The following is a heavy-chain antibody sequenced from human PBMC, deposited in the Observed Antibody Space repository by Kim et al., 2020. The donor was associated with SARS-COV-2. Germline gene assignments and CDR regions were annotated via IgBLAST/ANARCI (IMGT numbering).Heavy chain of an antibody. CDR1: GYTFTSYA. J-gene: IGHJ2*01. CDR3: ARDPRQQLGRRDWYFDL. Sequence: ASVKVSCKASGYTFTSYAMNWVRQAPGQGLEWMGWINTNTGNPTYAQGFTGRFVFSLDTSVSTAYLQISSLKAEDTAVYYCARDPRQQLGRRDWYFDLWGRGTLVTVSS. D-gene: IGHD6-13*01. V-gene: IGHV7-4-1*02. CDR2: INTNTGNP.